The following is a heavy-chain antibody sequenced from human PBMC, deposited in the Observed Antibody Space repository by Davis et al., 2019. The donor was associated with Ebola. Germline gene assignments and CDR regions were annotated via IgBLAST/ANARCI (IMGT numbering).Heavy chain of an antibody. J-gene: IGHJ4*02. CDR3: AAGIAAAGTPHSY. V-gene: IGHV1-69*06. Sequence: SVKVSCKASGGTLSSYAISWVRQAPGQGLEWMGGIIPIFGTANYAQKFQGRVTITADKSTSTAYMELSSLRSEDTAVYYCAAGIAAAGTPHSYWGQGTLVTVSS. D-gene: IGHD6-13*01. CDR2: IIPIFGTA. CDR1: GGTLSSYA.